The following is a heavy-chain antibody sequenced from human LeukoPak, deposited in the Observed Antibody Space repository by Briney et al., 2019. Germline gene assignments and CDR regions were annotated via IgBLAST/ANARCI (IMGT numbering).Heavy chain of an antibody. V-gene: IGHV3-23*01. D-gene: IGHD2-8*02. J-gene: IGHJ4*02. CDR1: GFTYANYA. CDR2: ITGTGGRGGI. CDR3: AKGDRGHCTGVKCYPFDY. Sequence: GGSLRLSCVASGFTYANYAMNWVRQAPGKRLEWVASITGTGGRGGIYYADSVKGRFTISRDNSENTLFLQMSSLRAEDTAVYHCAKGDRGHCTGVKCYPFDYWGQGTVVTVSS.